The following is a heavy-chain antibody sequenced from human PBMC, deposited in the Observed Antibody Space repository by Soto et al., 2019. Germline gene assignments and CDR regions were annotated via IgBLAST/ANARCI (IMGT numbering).Heavy chain of an antibody. CDR2: IWYDGSNK. CDR3: ARDKGEMATTHQSYYGKDV. Sequence: GGSLRLSCAPSGFTFSSYGMHWVRQAPGKGLEWVAVIWYDGSNKFYGDSVKGRFTISRDDSKNTLYLQMDSLRAEDTAVYHCARDKGEMATTHQSYYGKDVWGQGTTVTV. J-gene: IGHJ6*02. CDR1: GFTFSSYG. V-gene: IGHV3-33*01. D-gene: IGHD5-12*01.